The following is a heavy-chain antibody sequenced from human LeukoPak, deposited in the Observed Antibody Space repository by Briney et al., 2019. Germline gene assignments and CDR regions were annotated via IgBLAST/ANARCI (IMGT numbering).Heavy chain of an antibody. D-gene: IGHD2-15*01. CDR1: GYSFTGFY. CDR2: INPQSSAT. J-gene: IGHJ4*02. Sequence: ASVKVSCKASGYSFTGFYIHWVRQAPGQGLEWMAWINPQSSATNYAQKFKGRITTTRDMSITTAYMEVTTLRSDDTAVYYCARGGDASGLYFAYWGQGTLVTVSS. CDR3: ARGGDASGLYFAY. V-gene: IGHV1-2*02.